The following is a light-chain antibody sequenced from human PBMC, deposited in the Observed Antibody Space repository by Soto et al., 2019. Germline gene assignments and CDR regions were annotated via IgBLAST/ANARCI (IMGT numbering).Light chain of an antibody. CDR1: QSISSW. CDR2: KAS. V-gene: IGKV1-5*03. Sequence: EIQMTQSPSTLSASVGDRVTITCRASQSISSWLAWYQQKPGKAPKLLIYKASSLESGVPSRFSGSGSGTEFTLTISSLQPNDFATYYCQQYYSFPRTFGQGTKVDIK. J-gene: IGKJ1*01. CDR3: QQYYSFPRT.